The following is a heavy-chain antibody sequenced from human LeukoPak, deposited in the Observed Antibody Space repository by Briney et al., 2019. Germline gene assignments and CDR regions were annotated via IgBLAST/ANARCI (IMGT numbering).Heavy chain of an antibody. V-gene: IGHV1-24*01. D-gene: IGHD1-26*01. CDR1: GYTLTELS. CDR3: ARDRGAGERHFDY. J-gene: IGHJ4*02. CDR2: FDPEDGET. Sequence: ASVKVSCKVSGYTLTELSMHWVRQAPGKGLEWMGGFDPEDGETIYAQKLQGRVTMTTDTSTSTAYMELRSLRSDDTAVYYCARDRGAGERHFDYWGQGTLVTVSS.